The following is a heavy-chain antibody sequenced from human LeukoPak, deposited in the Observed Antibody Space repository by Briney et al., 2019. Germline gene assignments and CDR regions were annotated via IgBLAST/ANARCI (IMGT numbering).Heavy chain of an antibody. CDR2: ISSDGSST. CDR3: ARSMIFPPDSFDY. D-gene: IGHD3-22*01. J-gene: IGHJ4*02. Sequence: GGSLRLSCAASGFTFSSYWMHWVRQAPGNGLVWVSRISSDGSSTSYADSVKGRFTISRDNAKNTLYLQMNSLRAEDTAVYYCARSMIFPPDSFDYWGQGTLVTVSS. V-gene: IGHV3-74*01. CDR1: GFTFSSYW.